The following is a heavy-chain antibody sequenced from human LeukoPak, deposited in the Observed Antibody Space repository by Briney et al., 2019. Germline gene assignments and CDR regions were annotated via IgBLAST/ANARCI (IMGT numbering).Heavy chain of an antibody. V-gene: IGHV4-34*01. Sequence: SETLSLTCTVHAGPFSGFYWSWIRQPPGEGLEWIGEINHSGSTTYNPSLTSRVTISVDTSKTQFSLRSSSVTAADTAIYYCARWVPAAGNYYYGLDVWGQGTTVTVSS. J-gene: IGHJ6*02. CDR3: ARWVPAAGNYYYGLDV. CDR2: INHSGST. D-gene: IGHD6-13*01. CDR1: AGPFSGFY.